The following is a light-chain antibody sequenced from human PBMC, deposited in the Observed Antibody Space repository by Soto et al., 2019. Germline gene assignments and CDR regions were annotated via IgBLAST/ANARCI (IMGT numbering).Light chain of an antibody. V-gene: IGKV1-16*01. CDR2: AAS. J-gene: IGKJ5*01. Sequence: DIQMTQSPSSLSASVGDRVTITCQASHDIRKYLNWYQQKPGKAPKLLIYAASTLQSGVPSRFSGSGSGTDFTLTISCLQSEDFATYYCQQYYSYPPITFGQGTRLEIK. CDR3: QQYYSYPPIT. CDR1: HDIRKY.